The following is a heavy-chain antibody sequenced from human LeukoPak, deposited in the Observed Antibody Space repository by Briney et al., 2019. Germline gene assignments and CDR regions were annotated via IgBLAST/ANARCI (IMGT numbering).Heavy chain of an antibody. D-gene: IGHD3-10*01. CDR3: AKEGAYPIITYDS. V-gene: IGHV3-7*01. Sequence: GGSLTLSCAASGFTFSSYWMNSVRQAPGKGLEWVANIKRDGNEKNYVDSVKGRFSISRDNAKNSLYLQMDSLRAEDTAVYYCAKEGAYPIITYDSWGQGALVTVSS. CDR1: GFTFSSYW. CDR2: IKRDGNEK. J-gene: IGHJ5*01.